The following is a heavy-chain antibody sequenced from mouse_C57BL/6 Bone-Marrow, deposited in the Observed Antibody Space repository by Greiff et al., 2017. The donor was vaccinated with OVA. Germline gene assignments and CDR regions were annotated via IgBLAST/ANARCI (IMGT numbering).Heavy chain of an antibody. CDR3: ARAGDYYGSSSYFDY. V-gene: IGHV1-81*01. Sequence: VQLQQSGAELARPGASLKLSCKASGYTFTSYGISWVKQRTGQGLEWIGEIYPRSGNTYYNEKFKGKATLTADKSSSTAYMELRSLTSEDSAVYFCARAGDYYGSSSYFDYWGQGTTLTVSS. CDR2: IYPRSGNT. J-gene: IGHJ2*01. CDR1: GYTFTSYG. D-gene: IGHD1-1*01.